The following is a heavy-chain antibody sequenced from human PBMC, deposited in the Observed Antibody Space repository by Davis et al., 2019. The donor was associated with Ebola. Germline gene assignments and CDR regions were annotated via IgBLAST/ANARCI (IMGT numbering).Heavy chain of an antibody. J-gene: IGHJ5*02. CDR2: IYHIGST. V-gene: IGHV4-30-2*01. Sequence: MPSETLSLTCAVSGGSISSGGYSWSWIRQPPGKGLEWIGYIYHIGSTYYNPSLKSRVAISVDRSKNQFSLKLSSVTAADTAVYYCARANMTITGTTNWFDPWGQGTLVTVSS. CDR3: ARANMTITGTTNWFDP. D-gene: IGHD1-20*01. CDR1: GGSISSGGYS.